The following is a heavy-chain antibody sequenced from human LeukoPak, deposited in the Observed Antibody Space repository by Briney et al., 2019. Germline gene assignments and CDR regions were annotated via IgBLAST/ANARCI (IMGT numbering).Heavy chain of an antibody. J-gene: IGHJ5*02. CDR3: VRGALXDXSYTSCTRGNWFDP. D-gene: IGHD2-2*01. CDR1: GFTFSSHW. CDR2: INADGSAT. Sequence: GGSLRLSCAASGFTFSSHWMHWVRQAPEKGLVGVSHINADGSATYYAASVKGRFTISRDNARNTLYLQMHSLTAEDTGVYYCVRGALXDXSYTSCTRGNWFDPWGQGTLVTVSS. V-gene: IGHV3-74*01.